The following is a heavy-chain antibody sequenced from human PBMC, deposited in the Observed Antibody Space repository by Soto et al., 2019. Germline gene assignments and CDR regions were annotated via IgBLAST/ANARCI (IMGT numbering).Heavy chain of an antibody. CDR3: ARPGYSSGWTHYHYYYGMDV. CDR2: IYYSGST. V-gene: IGHV4-39*01. CDR1: GCSISSSSYY. Sequence: SETLSLTCTVSGCSISSSSYYWGWIRQPPGKGLEWIGSIYYSGSTYYNPSLKSRVTISVDTSKNQFSLKLSSVTAADTAVYYCARPGYSSGWTHYHYYYGMDVWGQGTTVTVSS. J-gene: IGHJ6*02. D-gene: IGHD6-19*01.